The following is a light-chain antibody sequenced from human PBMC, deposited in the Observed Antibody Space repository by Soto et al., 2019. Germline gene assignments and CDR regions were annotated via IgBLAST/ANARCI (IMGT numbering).Light chain of an antibody. CDR1: QSFSSGF. J-gene: IGKJ1*01. CDR2: GAS. Sequence: EVVLTQSPATVSLAPGDTATLSCRASQSFSSGFLAWYQHKPCQPPRLLIYGASTRATGSPDRFSGSGAGTDCTLMFSSLEPEDFAVYFCQQYGAAPWTVGQGTQV. V-gene: IGKV3-20*01. CDR3: QQYGAAPWT.